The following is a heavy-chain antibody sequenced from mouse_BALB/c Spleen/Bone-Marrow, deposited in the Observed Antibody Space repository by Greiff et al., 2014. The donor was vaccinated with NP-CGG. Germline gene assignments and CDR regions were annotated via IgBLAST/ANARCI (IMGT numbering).Heavy chain of an antibody. CDR3: ARHDYAY. D-gene: IGHD2-4*01. CDR1: GFTFSSYA. V-gene: IGHV5-9-3*01. Sequence: DVHLVESGGGLVKPGGSLKLSCAASGFTFSSYAMSWVRQTPEKRLEWVATISSGGSYTYYPDSVKGRFTISRDNAKNTLYLQMSSLRSEDTAMYYCARHDYAYWGQGTLVTVSA. CDR2: ISSGGSYT. J-gene: IGHJ3*01.